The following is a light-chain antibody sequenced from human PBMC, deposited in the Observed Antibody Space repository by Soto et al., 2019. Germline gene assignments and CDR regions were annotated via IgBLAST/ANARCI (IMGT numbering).Light chain of an antibody. Sequence: DIQMTQSPSSLSASVGDRVTITCRASQGIRNDLGWYQQKPGKAPKCLIYAASNLQSGVPSRFNGSETETEFTITSSSLPPADFASYYCLEYKIYPWTFGQGTKVDIK. V-gene: IGKV1-17*01. CDR2: AAS. J-gene: IGKJ1*01. CDR1: QGIRND. CDR3: LEYKIYPWT.